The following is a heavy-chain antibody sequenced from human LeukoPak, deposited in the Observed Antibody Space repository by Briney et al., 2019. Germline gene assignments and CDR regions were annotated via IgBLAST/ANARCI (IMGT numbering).Heavy chain of an antibody. CDR2: ISAYNGNT. CDR1: GYTFTSYG. D-gene: IGHD3-16*02. V-gene: IGHV1-18*01. CDR3: ARITFGGVIAFYGMDV. Sequence: ASVKASCKASGYTFTSYGISWVRQAPGQGLEWMGWISAYNGNTNYAQKLQGRVTMTTDTSTSTAYMELRSLRSDDTAVYYCARITFGGVIAFYGMDVWGQGTTVTVSS. J-gene: IGHJ6*02.